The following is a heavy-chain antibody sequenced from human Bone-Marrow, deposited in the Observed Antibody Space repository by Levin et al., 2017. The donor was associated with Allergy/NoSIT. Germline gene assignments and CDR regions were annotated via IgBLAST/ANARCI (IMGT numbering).Heavy chain of an antibody. J-gene: IGHJ6*03. Sequence: SETLSLTCAVSGGSITSSNWWSWVRQSPGMGLEWIGEIYHSGSTNYNPSLKSRVTISVDKSKNQFSLKLTSVTAADTAVYYCAREATGWIRLNYYVYMDVWGKGTTVTVSS. V-gene: IGHV4-4*02. CDR2: IYHSGST. CDR1: GGSITSSNW. CDR3: AREATGWIRLNYYVYMDV. D-gene: IGHD6-19*01.